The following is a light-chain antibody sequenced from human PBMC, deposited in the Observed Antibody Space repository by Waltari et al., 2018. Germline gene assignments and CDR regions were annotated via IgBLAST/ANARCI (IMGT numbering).Light chain of an antibody. CDR1: QSISSY. V-gene: IGKV1-39*01. J-gene: IGKJ1*01. Sequence: DIQMTQSPSSLSASVGVRVNITCRASQSISSYLNWYQQKPGKAPNFLIYGASNLQSGVPSRFSGSGSGTDFTLTISSLQLEDFATYSCQQSHSIPWTFGQGTKVEI. CDR3: QQSHSIPWT. CDR2: GAS.